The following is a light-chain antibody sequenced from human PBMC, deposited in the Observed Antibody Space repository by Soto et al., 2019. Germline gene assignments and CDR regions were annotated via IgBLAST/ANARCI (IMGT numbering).Light chain of an antibody. CDR3: MQVLHTPYT. Sequence: DIVMTQSPLSLPVTPGEPASISCRSSQSLLHSNGYNYLDWYLQKPGQSPQLLIYLGSYRASGVPDRFSGSGSGTDFTLKISRVEAEDVGVYYCMQVLHTPYTFGQGTKLEIK. V-gene: IGKV2-28*01. CDR2: LGS. CDR1: QSLLHSNGYNY. J-gene: IGKJ2*01.